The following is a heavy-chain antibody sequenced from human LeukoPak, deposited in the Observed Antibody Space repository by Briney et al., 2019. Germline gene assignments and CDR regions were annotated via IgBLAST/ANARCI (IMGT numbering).Heavy chain of an antibody. CDR2: ISGSGGST. CDR3: ASEIVVVPAAAYNWFDP. J-gene: IGHJ5*02. V-gene: IGHV3-23*01. CDR1: GFTFSSYA. D-gene: IGHD2-2*01. Sequence: GGSLRLSCAASGFTFSSYAMSWVRQAPGKGLEWVSAISGSGGSTYYADSVKGRFTISRDNSKNTLYLQMNSLRAEDTAVYYCASEIVVVPAAAYNWFDPWGQGTLVTVSS.